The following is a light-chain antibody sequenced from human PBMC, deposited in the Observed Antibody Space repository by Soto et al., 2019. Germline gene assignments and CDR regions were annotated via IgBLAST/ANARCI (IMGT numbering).Light chain of an antibody. CDR1: QSVSSSF. V-gene: IGKV3-20*01. Sequence: EIVLTQSPDTLSLSPGERATLSCRASQSVSSSFLAWYHQKPGQAPRLLIYRASSRATGIPDRFTGSGSGSDFTLTISRLEPEDFAVYYCQQYESSPLTFGGGTKVVIK. CDR3: QQYESSPLT. J-gene: IGKJ4*01. CDR2: RAS.